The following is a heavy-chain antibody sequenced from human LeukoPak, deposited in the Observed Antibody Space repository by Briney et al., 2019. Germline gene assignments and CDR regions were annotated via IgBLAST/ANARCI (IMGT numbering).Heavy chain of an antibody. V-gene: IGHV1-2*02. CDR3: AKTDAPSYDLGSYYWFDP. D-gene: IGHD3-10*01. Sequence: TSVKVSCKASGYTFSGYYMHWVRQAPGQGLEWMGWINPNSGGTNYAQKFQGRVTMTRDTSISTAYMELSRLRSDDTAVYYCAKTDAPSYDLGSYYWFDPWGQGTRVTVSS. CDR2: INPNSGGT. J-gene: IGHJ5*02. CDR1: GYTFSGYY.